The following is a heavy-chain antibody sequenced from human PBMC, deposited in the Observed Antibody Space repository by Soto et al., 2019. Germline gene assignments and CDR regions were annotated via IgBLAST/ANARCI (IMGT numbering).Heavy chain of an antibody. CDR1: GYTFTSYY. Sequence: ASVKVSCKASGYTFTSYYMHWVRQAPGQGLEGMGIINPSGGSTSYAQKFQGRVTMTRDTSTSTVYMERSSLRSEDTAVYYCARVRPYSSSSRRQAQPLDPWGQGTLVTVSS. CDR2: INPSGGST. D-gene: IGHD6-6*01. J-gene: IGHJ5*02. V-gene: IGHV1-46*01. CDR3: ARVRPYSSSSRRQAQPLDP.